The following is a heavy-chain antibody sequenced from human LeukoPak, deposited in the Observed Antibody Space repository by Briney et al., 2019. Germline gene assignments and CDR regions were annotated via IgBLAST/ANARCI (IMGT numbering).Heavy chain of an antibody. CDR3: RDFGDDAFDI. CDR1: GFTFNSYA. D-gene: IGHD3-3*01. CDR2: ISYDGSNK. Sequence: QPGGSLRLSCAASGFTFNSYAMHWVRQAPGKGLEWVAVISYDGSNKYYADSVKGRFTISRDNSKNTLYLQMNSLRAEDTAVYYCRDFGDDAFDIWGQGTMVTVSS. V-gene: IGHV3-30-3*01. J-gene: IGHJ3*02.